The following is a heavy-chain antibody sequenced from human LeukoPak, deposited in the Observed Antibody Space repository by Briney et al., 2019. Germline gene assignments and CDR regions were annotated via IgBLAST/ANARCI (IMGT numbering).Heavy chain of an antibody. CDR2: IFASGST. J-gene: IGHJ4*02. Sequence: SETLSLTCTVSGGSISSYSWSWIRQPAGKGLEWIGRIFASGSTKYNPSLKSRVTMSVDTSKNQFSLKLSSVTAADTAVYYCARFYYDFWSGYSYFDYWGQGTLVTVSS. V-gene: IGHV4-4*07. CDR1: GGSISSYS. D-gene: IGHD3-3*01. CDR3: ARFYYDFWSGYSYFDY.